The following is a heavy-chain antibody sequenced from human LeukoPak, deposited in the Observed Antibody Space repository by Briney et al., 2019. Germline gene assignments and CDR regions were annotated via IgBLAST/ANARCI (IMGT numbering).Heavy chain of an antibody. Sequence: GRSLRLSCAASGFTFSSYGMHWVRQAPGKGLEWVGRIKSKTDGGTTDYAAPVKGRFTISRDDSKNTMYMQMNSLKTEDTAVYYCAGSGYFFDYWGQGTLVTVSS. CDR1: GFTFSSYG. J-gene: IGHJ4*02. D-gene: IGHD3-22*01. V-gene: IGHV3-15*01. CDR2: IKSKTDGGTT. CDR3: AGSGYFFDY.